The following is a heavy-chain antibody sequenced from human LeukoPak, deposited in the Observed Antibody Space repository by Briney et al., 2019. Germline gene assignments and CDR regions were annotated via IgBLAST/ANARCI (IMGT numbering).Heavy chain of an antibody. CDR2: IYYSGST. Sequence: SETLSLTCDVSGGSISSGLYSWSWIRQPLGKGLEWIGYIYYSGSTYYNPSLKSRVTISVDTSKNQFSLKLSSVTAADTAVYYCARWDYGDFIFDYWGQGTLVTVSS. D-gene: IGHD4-17*01. J-gene: IGHJ4*02. CDR1: GGSISSGLYS. V-gene: IGHV4-31*11. CDR3: ARWDYGDFIFDY.